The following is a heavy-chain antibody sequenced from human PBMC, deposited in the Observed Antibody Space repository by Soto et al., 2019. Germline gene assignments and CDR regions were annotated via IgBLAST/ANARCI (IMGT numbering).Heavy chain of an antibody. Sequence: PSETLSLTCTVSGGSISSYYWSWIRQPAGKGLEWIGRIYTSGSTNYNPSLKSRVTMSVDTSKNQFSLKLSSVTAADTAVYYCARVDDYVWGSYRYTRYYFDYWGQGTLVTV. CDR3: ARVDDYVWGSYRYTRYYFDY. CDR2: IYTSGST. J-gene: IGHJ4*02. V-gene: IGHV4-4*07. CDR1: GGSISSYY. D-gene: IGHD3-16*02.